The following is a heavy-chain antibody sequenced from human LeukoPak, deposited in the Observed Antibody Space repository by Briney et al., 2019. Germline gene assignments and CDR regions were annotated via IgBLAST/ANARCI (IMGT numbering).Heavy chain of an antibody. J-gene: IGHJ4*02. D-gene: IGHD3-22*01. V-gene: IGHV1-69*02. Sequence: ASVKVSCKASGGTFSSYTISWVRQAPGQGLEWMGRIIPILGIANYAQKFQGRVTITADKSTSTAYMELSSLRSEDTAVYYCARVPGVYDSSVYYSDYWGQGPWATVSS. CDR2: IIPILGIA. CDR3: ARVPGVYDSSVYYSDY. CDR1: GGTFSSYT.